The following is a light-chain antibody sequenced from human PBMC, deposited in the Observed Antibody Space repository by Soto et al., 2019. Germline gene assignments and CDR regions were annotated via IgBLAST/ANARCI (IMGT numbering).Light chain of an antibody. Sequence: IQMTQSPSSLSASIGDRINISCRASQGISTDLGWFQQRPGGPPKLLIYSASTLHSGVSPRFSGSGSDTDFTLTISSLQPDDFATYFCLQDYNYPLTFGGGTRVEI. V-gene: IGKV1-6*01. CDR2: SAS. CDR1: QGISTD. CDR3: LQDYNYPLT. J-gene: IGKJ4*01.